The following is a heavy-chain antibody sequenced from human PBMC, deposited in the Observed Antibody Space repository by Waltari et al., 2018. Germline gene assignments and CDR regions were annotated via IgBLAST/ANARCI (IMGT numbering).Heavy chain of an antibody. V-gene: IGHV3-53*02. CDR2: IYSGGST. D-gene: IGHD5-12*01. Sequence: EVQLVETGGGLIQPGGSLRLSCAASGFTVSSNYMSWVRQAPGKGVEWGSVIYSGGSTYYADAVKGRFTISRDNSKNTLYLQMNSLRAEDTAVYYCARGGPVVATFDYWGQGTLVTVSS. CDR1: GFTVSSNY. J-gene: IGHJ4*02. CDR3: ARGGPVVATFDY.